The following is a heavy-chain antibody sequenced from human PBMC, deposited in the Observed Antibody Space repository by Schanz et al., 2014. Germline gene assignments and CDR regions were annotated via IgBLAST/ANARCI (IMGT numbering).Heavy chain of an antibody. V-gene: IGHV3-23*04. J-gene: IGHJ5*02. D-gene: IGHD6-13*01. CDR3: ARDMTIAPA. Sequence: EVVLVESGGASVQPGGSLRLSCAASGFTFSNYVMDWVRQAPGTGLEWVASITYNGDSTYYTDSVKGRFTISRDNSKNTLYLQMDTLRVEDTAMFYCARDMTIAPAWGQGTLVTVSS. CDR2: ITYNGDST. CDR1: GFTFSNYV.